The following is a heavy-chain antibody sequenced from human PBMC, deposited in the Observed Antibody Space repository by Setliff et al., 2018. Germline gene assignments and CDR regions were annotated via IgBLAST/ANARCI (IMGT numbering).Heavy chain of an antibody. Sequence: SETLSLTCTVSGGSISSYYWSWIRQPAGKGLEWIGHIYIGGSANYNPSLKSRVTMSIDTSKNQFSLRVSSVTATDTAVYYCARSFSRREKFLLDYWGQGALVTVSS. CDR1: GGSISSYY. J-gene: IGHJ4*02. CDR2: IYIGGSA. CDR3: ARSFSRREKFLLDY. V-gene: IGHV4-4*07.